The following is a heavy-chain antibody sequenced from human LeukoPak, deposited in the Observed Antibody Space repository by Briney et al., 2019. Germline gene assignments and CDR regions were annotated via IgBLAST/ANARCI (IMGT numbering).Heavy chain of an antibody. CDR3: ARDRGGRRRNDAFDI. CDR1: GGSISSGDYY. Sequence: SETLSLTCTVSGGSISSGDYYWSWIRQPPGKGLEWIGYIYYSGSTYYNPSLKSRVTISVDTSKNQFSLKLSSVTAADTAVYYCARDRGGRRRNDAFDIWGQGTMVTVSS. J-gene: IGHJ3*02. V-gene: IGHV4-30-4*01. CDR2: IYYSGST. D-gene: IGHD3-10*01.